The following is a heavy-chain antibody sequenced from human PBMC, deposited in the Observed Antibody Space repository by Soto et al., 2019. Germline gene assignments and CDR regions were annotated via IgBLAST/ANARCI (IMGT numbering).Heavy chain of an antibody. CDR2: IYYSGST. D-gene: IGHD5-12*01. J-gene: IGHJ4*02. Sequence: PSETLSLTCTVSGGSISSYYWSWIRQPPGKGLEWIGYIYYSGSTNYNPSLKSRVTISVDTSKNQFSLKLSSVTAADTAVYYCAGDQGYNYEYYFDYWGQGTLVTVSS. CDR1: GGSISSYY. CDR3: AGDQGYNYEYYFDY. V-gene: IGHV4-59*01.